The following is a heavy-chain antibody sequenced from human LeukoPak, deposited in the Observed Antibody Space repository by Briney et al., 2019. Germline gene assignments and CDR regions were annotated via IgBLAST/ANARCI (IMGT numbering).Heavy chain of an antibody. Sequence: GGSLRLSCAASGFTFSSYAMHWVRQAPGKGLEWVAVISYDGSNKYYADSVKGRFTISRDNSKNTLYLQMNSLRAEDTAVYYCASDWELRMLNYWGQGTLVTVSS. V-gene: IGHV3-30-3*01. CDR1: GFTFSSYA. J-gene: IGHJ4*02. CDR2: ISYDGSNK. D-gene: IGHD1-26*01. CDR3: ASDWELRMLNY.